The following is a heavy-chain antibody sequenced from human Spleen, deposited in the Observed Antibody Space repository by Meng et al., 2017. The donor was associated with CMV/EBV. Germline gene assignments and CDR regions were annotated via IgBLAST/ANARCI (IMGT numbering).Heavy chain of an antibody. CDR1: GFTFNTFG. CDR3: ARKQTPSITGTTCGFDI. D-gene: IGHD1-7*01. CDR2: ISSSGSTI. V-gene: IGHV3-48*03. J-gene: IGHJ3*02. Sequence: GESLKISCAASGFTFNTFGMHWVRQAPGKGLEWVSYISSSGSTIYYADSVKGRFTISRDNAKNSLYLQMNSLRAEDTAVYYCARKQTPSITGTTCGFDIWGQGTMVTVSS.